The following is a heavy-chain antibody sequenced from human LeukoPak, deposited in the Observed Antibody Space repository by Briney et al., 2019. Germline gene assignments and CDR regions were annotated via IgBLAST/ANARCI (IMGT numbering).Heavy chain of an antibody. CDR2: ISGSGGST. CDR3: AKDHLRVELRFLEWLPNGYYFDY. Sequence: GGSLRLSCAASGFTFSGYAMSWVRQAPGKGLEWVSAISGSGGSTYYADSVKGRFTISRDNSKNTLYLQMNSLRAEDTAVYYCAKDHLRVELRFLEWLPNGYYFDYWGQGTLVTVSS. D-gene: IGHD3-3*01. J-gene: IGHJ4*02. CDR1: GFTFSGYA. V-gene: IGHV3-23*01.